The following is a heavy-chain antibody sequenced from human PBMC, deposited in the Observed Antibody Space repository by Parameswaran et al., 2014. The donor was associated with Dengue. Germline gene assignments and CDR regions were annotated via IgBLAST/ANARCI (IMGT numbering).Heavy chain of an antibody. CDR3: ARYYYDSSGYFGFDY. V-gene: IGHV7-4-1*02. D-gene: IGHD3-22*01. Sequence: WVRQAPGQGLEWMGWINTNTGNPTYAQGFTGRFVFSLDTSVSTAYLQISSLKAEDTAVYYCARYYYDSSGYFGFDYWGQGTLVTVSS. J-gene: IGHJ4*02. CDR2: INTNTGNP.